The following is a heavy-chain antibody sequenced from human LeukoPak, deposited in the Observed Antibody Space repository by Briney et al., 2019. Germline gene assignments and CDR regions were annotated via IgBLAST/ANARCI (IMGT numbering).Heavy chain of an antibody. J-gene: IGHJ4*02. Sequence: GGSLRLSCAASGFTFTSYSMNWVHQAPGKGLEWVSTISGGGGSTYYADSVKGRFTISRDNSKNTLYLQVNSLRAEDTAVYYCAKGGKWDVTPFDYWGQGTLVTVSS. CDR3: AKGGKWDVTPFDY. CDR2: ISGGGGST. CDR1: GFTFTSYS. V-gene: IGHV3-23*01. D-gene: IGHD1-26*01.